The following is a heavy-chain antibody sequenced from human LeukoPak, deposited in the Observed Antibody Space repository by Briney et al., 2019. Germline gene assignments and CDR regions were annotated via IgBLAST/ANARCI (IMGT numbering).Heavy chain of an antibody. D-gene: IGHD5-24*01. CDR2: IYTSGST. CDR3: ARDLGDGYSSGYFDY. CDR1: GVSISSGSYY. J-gene: IGHJ4*02. V-gene: IGHV4-61*02. Sequence: SETLSLTCTVSGVSISSGSYYWSWIRQPAGKGLECIGRIYTSGSTNYNPSLKSRVTISVDTSKNQFSLKLSSVTAADTAVYYCARDLGDGYSSGYFDYWGQGTLVTVSS.